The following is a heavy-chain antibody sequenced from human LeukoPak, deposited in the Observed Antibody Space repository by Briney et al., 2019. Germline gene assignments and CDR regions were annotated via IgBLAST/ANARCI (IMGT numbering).Heavy chain of an antibody. CDR2: INHSGST. CDR3: ARGPSIAAPYFDY. J-gene: IGHJ4*02. Sequence: PSETLSLTCAVYGGSFSGYYWSWIRQPPGKGLEWIGEINHSGSTNYNPSLKSRVTISVDTSKNQFSLKLSSVTAADTAVYYCARGPSIAAPYFDYWGQGTLVTVSS. CDR1: GGSFSGYY. D-gene: IGHD6-6*01. V-gene: IGHV4-34*01.